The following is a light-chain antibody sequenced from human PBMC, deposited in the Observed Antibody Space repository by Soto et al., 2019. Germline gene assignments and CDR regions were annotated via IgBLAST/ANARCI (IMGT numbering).Light chain of an antibody. J-gene: IGKJ1*01. Sequence: VLTQSPDTLSLSPGERATLSCRASQSVSSYLAWYQQKPGQAPRLLIYDASNRATGIPARFSGSGSGTDFTLTISRLEPEDFAVYYCQQYGSSPRTFGQGTMVDIK. V-gene: IGKV3-20*01. CDR2: DAS. CDR1: QSVSSY. CDR3: QQYGSSPRT.